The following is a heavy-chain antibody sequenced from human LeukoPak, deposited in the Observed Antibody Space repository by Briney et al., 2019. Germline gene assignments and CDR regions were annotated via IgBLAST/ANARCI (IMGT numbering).Heavy chain of an antibody. CDR1: GFTFTIYA. CDR3: AKATPVAGNKYYFYY. V-gene: IGHV3-23*01. J-gene: IGHJ4*02. D-gene: IGHD6-19*01. CDR2: ISGSGGST. Sequence: GGSLRLSCAASGFTFTIYAMSWVRQAPGKGLEWVSAISGSGGSTYYADSVKGRFTISRDNSKNTLYLQMSSLRAEDTAVYYFAKATPVAGNKYYFYYWGQGTLVTVSS.